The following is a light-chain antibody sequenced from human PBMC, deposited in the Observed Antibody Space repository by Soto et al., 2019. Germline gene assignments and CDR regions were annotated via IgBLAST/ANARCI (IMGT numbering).Light chain of an antibody. Sequence: CALTKPASVKGSPGEAITISCTGTSSDVGGYNYVSWYQHHPGKAPKLLIYDVSNRPSGVSNRFSGSKSDNTASLTISGLQPEDEADYYCSSYTTSNTRQIVFGTGTKVTVL. CDR3: SSYTTSNTRQIV. J-gene: IGLJ1*01. V-gene: IGLV2-14*03. CDR1: SSDVGGYNY. CDR2: DVS.